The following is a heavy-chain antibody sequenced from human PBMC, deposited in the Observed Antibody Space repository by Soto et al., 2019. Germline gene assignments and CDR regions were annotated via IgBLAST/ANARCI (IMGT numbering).Heavy chain of an antibody. CDR1: GGSFSGYY. D-gene: IGHD3-3*01. CDR3: ARLNSVSIYSDSCSGYRHYGMDV. CDR2: INHSGST. V-gene: IGHV4-34*01. J-gene: IGHJ6*02. Sequence: PSETLSLTCAVYGGSFSGYYWSWIRQPPGKGLEWIGEINHSGSTNYNPSLKSRVTISVNTSKNQFSLKLSSVTAADTAVYYCARLNSVSIYSDSCSGYRHYGMDVWGQGTTVTVSS.